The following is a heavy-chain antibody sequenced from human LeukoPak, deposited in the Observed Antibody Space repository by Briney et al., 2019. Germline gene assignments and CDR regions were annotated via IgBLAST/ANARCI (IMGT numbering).Heavy chain of an antibody. CDR1: GYTFTGYY. V-gene: IGHV1-2*02. J-gene: IGHJ4*02. Sequence: GASVKVSCKASGYTFTGYYIHWVRQAPGQGLEWMGRINPNSGGTNYAQKFQGRVTMTRDTSTSTAYMELTRLRYDDTALYYCAKDRLHWLQGTGADHWGQGTLVSVSS. D-gene: IGHD5-24*01. CDR2: INPNSGGT. CDR3: AKDRLHWLQGTGADH.